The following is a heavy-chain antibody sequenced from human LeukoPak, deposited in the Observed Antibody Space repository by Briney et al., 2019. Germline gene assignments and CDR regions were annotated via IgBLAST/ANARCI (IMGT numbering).Heavy chain of an antibody. D-gene: IGHD2-2*03. CDR2: ISAYNGNT. CDR1: GYTFTSYG. CDR3: ARDRMDIVVVPAESDGMDV. V-gene: IGHV1-18*01. J-gene: IGHJ6*02. Sequence: GASVTVSCKASGYTFTSYGISWVRQAPGQGLEWMGWISAYNGNTNYAQKLQGRVNMTTGTSTSTAYMELRSLRSDDTAVYYCARDRMDIVVVPAESDGMDVWGQGTTVTVSS.